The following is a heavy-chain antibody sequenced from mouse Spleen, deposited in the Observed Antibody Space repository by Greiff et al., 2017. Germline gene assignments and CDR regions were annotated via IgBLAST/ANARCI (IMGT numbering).Heavy chain of an antibody. CDR1: GYTFTSYW. V-gene: IGHV1-69*01. CDR3: ARKGGYGSRYYFDY. J-gene: IGHJ2*01. CDR2: IDPSDSYT. Sequence: VQLQQPGAELVMPGASVKLSCKASGYTFTSYWMHWVKQRPGQGLEWIGEIDPSDSYTNYNQKFKGKATLTVDKSSSTAYMQLSSLTSEDSAVYYCARKGGYGSRYYFDYWGQGTTLTVSS. D-gene: IGHD1-1*01.